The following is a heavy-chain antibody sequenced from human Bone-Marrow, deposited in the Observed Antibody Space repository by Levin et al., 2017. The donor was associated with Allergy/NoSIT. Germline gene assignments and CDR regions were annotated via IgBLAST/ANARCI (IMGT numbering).Heavy chain of an antibody. CDR1: GFTFGDYY. D-gene: IGHD3-16*01. Sequence: GGSLRLSCAASGFTFGDYYMSWIRQAPGKGLEWVSYITGGGYTTDYADSVKGRFTISRDNAKNIVFLQMDSLRAEDTAVYYCAKNTGDTYYYYAMDVWGQGTTVTVSS. J-gene: IGHJ6*02. CDR3: AKNTGDTYYYYAMDV. CDR2: ITGGGYTT. V-gene: IGHV3-11*01.